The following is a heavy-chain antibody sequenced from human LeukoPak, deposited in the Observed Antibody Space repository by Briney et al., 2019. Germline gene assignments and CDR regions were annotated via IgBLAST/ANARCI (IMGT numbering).Heavy chain of an antibody. CDR3: ARDNSVEDTAWWSDP. D-gene: IGHD4-23*01. CDR2: INPSGGST. CDR1: GYTFTSYY. V-gene: IGHV1-46*01. Sequence: ASVKVSCKASGYTFTSYYMHWVRQAPGQGLEWMGIINPSGGSTSYAQKFQGRVTMTRDMSTSTDYMELSSLRSEDTAVYYCARDNSVEDTAWWSDPWGQGTLVTVSS. J-gene: IGHJ5*02.